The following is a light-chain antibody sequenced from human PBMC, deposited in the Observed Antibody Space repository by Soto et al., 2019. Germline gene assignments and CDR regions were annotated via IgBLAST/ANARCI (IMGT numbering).Light chain of an antibody. CDR2: GNT. Sequence: QSVLTQPPSISGAPGQRVTISCTGSSSNIGAGSDVHWYHQLPGTAPELLIYGNTNRPSGVPDRFSGSKSGTSASLAIAGLQTEDEGDYYCSSYVGSNNFYVFGTGTKVTVL. CDR3: SSYVGSNNFYV. CDR1: SSNIGAGSD. J-gene: IGLJ1*01. V-gene: IGLV1-40*01.